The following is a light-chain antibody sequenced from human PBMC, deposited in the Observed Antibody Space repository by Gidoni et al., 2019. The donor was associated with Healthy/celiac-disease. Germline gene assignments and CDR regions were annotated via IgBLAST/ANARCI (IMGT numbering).Light chain of an antibody. CDR2: LGS. Sequence: DIVMTQSPLSMPVTPGEPASISCRSSQSLLHSNGYNSWDWHRQKPGQSPQLLIYLGSNRASGGPDRLSCSGSGTGFTLKISRVEAEDVGVYYCMQALQTTKTFGQGTKLEIK. CDR3: MQALQTTKT. CDR1: QSLLHSNGYNS. J-gene: IGKJ2*01. V-gene: IGKV2-28*01.